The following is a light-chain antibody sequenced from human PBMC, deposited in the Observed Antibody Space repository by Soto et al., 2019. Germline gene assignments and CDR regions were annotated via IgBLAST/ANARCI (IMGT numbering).Light chain of an antibody. J-gene: IGLJ2*01. CDR1: NIGSKS. CDR2: DDS. Sequence: SYELTQPPSVSVAPGQTARITCGGNNIGSKSVHWYQQKPGQAPVLVVYDDSDRPSGIPELFSGSNSGNTATLTISRVEAGDEADYYCQVWDSSSDHVVFCGGTKLTV. V-gene: IGLV3-21*02. CDR3: QVWDSSSDHVV.